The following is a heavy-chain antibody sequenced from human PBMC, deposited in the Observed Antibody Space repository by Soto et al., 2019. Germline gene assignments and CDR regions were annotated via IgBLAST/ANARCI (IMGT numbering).Heavy chain of an antibody. J-gene: IGHJ1*01. V-gene: IGHV4-31*03. CDR3: SRGGSSRPNFQH. CDR1: GVSISSGGYY. CDR2: IYYSGST. D-gene: IGHD6-13*01. Sequence: SETLSLTCTVSGVSISSGGYYWSWIRQHPGKGLEWIGYIYYSGSTYYNPSLKSRVTISVDTSKNQFSLKLSSVTAADTAVYYCSRGGSSRPNFQHWGQGTLVT.